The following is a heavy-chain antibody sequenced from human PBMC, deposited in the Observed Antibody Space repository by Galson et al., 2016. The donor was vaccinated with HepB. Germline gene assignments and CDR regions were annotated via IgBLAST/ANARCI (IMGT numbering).Heavy chain of an antibody. J-gene: IGHJ4*02. V-gene: IGHV1-24*01. CDR1: GYKFGDLS. CDR2: FDLEVGDT. Sequence: SVKVSYKVSGYKFGDLSIHWVRQAPGKGLEWMGGFDLEVGDTFYGQSFQGRVTMIGDTSTDTAYMELSSLTYEDTAVYFCGARRFGKLYFDYWGQGTQATVSS. D-gene: IGHD3-10*01. CDR3: GARRFGKLYFDY.